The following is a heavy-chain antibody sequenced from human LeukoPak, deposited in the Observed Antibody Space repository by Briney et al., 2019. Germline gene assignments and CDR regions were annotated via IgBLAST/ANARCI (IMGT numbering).Heavy chain of an antibody. CDR2: IRDKGDVT. CDR1: GVIFHNYA. V-gene: IGHV3-23*01. Sequence: PGGSLRLSCVGSGVIFHNYALTWVRQASGKGLEWISLIRDKGDVTYYADSVKGRFTISRDNSKNTVFLQMESLTVEDTAVYYCAKDRLLDYMDVWGKGTTVTVSS. J-gene: IGHJ6*03. CDR3: AKDRLLDYMDV.